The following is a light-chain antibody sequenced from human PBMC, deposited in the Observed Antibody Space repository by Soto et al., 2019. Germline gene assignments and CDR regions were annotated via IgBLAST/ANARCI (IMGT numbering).Light chain of an antibody. V-gene: IGKV3-11*01. Sequence: EIVLTQSPATLSLSPGERATLSCRASQSASNYLAWYQQKPGQAPRLLIYDASNRATGVPARFSGSGSGTDFPLTISSLEPEDFAVYYCQQRSNWPPGGTFGQGTKLEIK. CDR1: QSASNY. J-gene: IGKJ2*01. CDR3: QQRSNWPPGGT. CDR2: DAS.